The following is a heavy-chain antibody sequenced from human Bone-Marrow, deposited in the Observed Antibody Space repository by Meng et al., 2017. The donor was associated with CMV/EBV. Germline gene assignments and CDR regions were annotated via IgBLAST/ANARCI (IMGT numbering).Heavy chain of an antibody. CDR2: IRYDGSNK. CDR3: ARVRGYSGYDYGMDV. CDR1: GFTFSSYG. V-gene: IGHV3-30*02. J-gene: IGHJ6*02. Sequence: GESLKISCAASGFTFSSYGMHWVRQAPGKGLEWVAFIRYDGSNKYYADSVKGRFTISRDNAKNSLYLQMNSLRAEDTAVYYCARVRGYSGYDYGMDVWGQRTTVTVSS. D-gene: IGHD5-12*01.